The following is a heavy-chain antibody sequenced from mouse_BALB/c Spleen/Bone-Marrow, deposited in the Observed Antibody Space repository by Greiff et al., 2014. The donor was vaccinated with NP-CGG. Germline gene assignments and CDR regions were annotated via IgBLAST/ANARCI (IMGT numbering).Heavy chain of an antibody. CDR2: IYPHNGGN. J-gene: IGHJ2*01. CDR1: GYTFTDYN. CDR3: ARSRSTTATTYYFDY. D-gene: IGHD1-2*01. V-gene: IGHV1S29*02. Sequence: VHVKQSGPELVKPGASVKISCKASGYTFTDYNMHWVKQSHGKSLEWIVYIYPHNGGNGYNQKFKNKATLTVDSSSSTAYMELRSLTSEDSAVYYCARSRSTTATTYYFDYWGQGTTLTVSS.